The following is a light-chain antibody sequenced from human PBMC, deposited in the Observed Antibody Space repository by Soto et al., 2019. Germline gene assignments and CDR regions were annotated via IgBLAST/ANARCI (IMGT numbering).Light chain of an antibody. CDR3: HQYYNIPFT. CDR1: QNVLHSPNNKNY. V-gene: IGKV4-1*01. Sequence: DIVMTQSPDSLAVSLGERATINCKSSQNVLHSPNNKNYLAWYQQRRGQPPKLLISWASTRESGVPDRFSGSGSGTDFTLTISSLQAEDVAVYYCHQYYNIPFTFGPGTKVEFK. CDR2: WAS. J-gene: IGKJ3*01.